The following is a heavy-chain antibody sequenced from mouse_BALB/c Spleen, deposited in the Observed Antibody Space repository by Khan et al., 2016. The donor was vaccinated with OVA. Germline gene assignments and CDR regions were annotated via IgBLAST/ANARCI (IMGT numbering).Heavy chain of an antibody. J-gene: IGHJ3*01. CDR2: INPSNGGT. CDR1: GYTFTSYY. CDR3: TRGGAWATMISWFAD. D-gene: IGHD2-4*01. Sequence: QVQLKQSGAELVKPGASVKLSCKASGYTFTSYYMYWVKQRPGQGLEWIGGINPSNGGTNFNEKFKSKATLTVDKSSSTAYMQLSSLTSEDSAVYYCTRGGAWATMISWFADWGQGTLVTVSA. V-gene: IGHV1S81*02.